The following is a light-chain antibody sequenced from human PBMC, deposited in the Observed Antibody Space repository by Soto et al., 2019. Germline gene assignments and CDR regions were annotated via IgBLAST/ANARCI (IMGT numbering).Light chain of an antibody. CDR3: CSYAGSDTVV. CDR1: SSDVGSYNL. Sequence: QSVLTQPASVSGSPGQSITISCTGTSSDVGSYNLVSWYQQHPGKGPRLMIYEVTKRPSGVSNRFSGSKSGTTASLTISGLQAEDEADYYCCSYAGSDTVVFAGGTKLTVL. V-gene: IGLV2-23*02. J-gene: IGLJ2*01. CDR2: EVT.